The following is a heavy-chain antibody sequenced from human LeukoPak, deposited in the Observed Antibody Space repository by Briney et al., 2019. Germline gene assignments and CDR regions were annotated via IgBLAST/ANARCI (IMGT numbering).Heavy chain of an antibody. CDR3: ARGYSSSSFQPYYMDV. Sequence: PSETLSLTCTVSGASFSSGDQYWNWIRQSPGKGLEWIGSIHPSGRLYNNPSLESRVTISIDTSKNQFSLKLSSVTAADTAVYYCARGYSSSSFQPYYMDVWGKGTTVTVSS. D-gene: IGHD6-6*01. CDR1: GASFSSGDQY. V-gene: IGHV4-31*03. CDR2: IHPSGRL. J-gene: IGHJ6*03.